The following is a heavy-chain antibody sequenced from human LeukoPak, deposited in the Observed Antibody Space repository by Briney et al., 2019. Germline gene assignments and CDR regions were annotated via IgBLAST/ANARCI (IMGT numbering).Heavy chain of an antibody. CDR1: GGSISSGGYS. CDR2: IYHSGST. D-gene: IGHD1-1*01. J-gene: IGHJ6*02. Sequence: PSQTLSLTCAVSGGSISSGGYSWSWIRQPPGTGLEWIGYIYHSGSTNYNPSLKSRVTMSVDTSKNQFSLKLSSVTAADTAVYYCAREGCDCNWNDGPGYGMDVWGQGTTVTVSS. CDR3: AREGCDCNWNDGPGYGMDV. V-gene: IGHV4-30-2*01.